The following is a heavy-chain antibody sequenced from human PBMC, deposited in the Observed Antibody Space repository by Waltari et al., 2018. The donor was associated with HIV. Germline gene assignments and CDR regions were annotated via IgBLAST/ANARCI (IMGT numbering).Heavy chain of an antibody. V-gene: IGHV3-30*18. Sequence: QVQLVESGGGVVQPGKSLSLSCAAPGFTFSNFGLHWVRQAPGKGLDWVAVISFDGRNEYYADSVKGRFTISRDNSKNTVYLQMNSLRADDTAVYYCAKEGWELLQFGYYFDYWGQGTLVTVSS. CDR3: AKEGWELLQFGYYFDY. J-gene: IGHJ4*02. CDR2: ISFDGRNE. CDR1: GFTFSNFG. D-gene: IGHD1-26*01.